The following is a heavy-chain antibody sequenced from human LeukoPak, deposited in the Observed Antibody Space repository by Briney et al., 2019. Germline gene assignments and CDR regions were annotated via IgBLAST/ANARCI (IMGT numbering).Heavy chain of an antibody. CDR1: GGSISSYY. Sequence: SETLSLTCTVSGGSISSYYWSWIRQPAGKGLEWIGRIYTSGSTNYNPSLKSRVTMSVDTSKNQFSLKLSSVTAADTAVYYCARDAHDILTGYYRDYYYYYMDVWGKGTTVTVSS. CDR2: IYTSGST. D-gene: IGHD3-9*01. J-gene: IGHJ6*03. CDR3: ARDAHDILTGYYRDYYYYYMDV. V-gene: IGHV4-4*07.